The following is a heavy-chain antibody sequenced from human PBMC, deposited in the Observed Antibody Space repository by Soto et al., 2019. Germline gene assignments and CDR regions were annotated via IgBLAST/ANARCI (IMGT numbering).Heavy chain of an antibody. CDR3: ARNDNSGLDY. CDR2: INPTGGST. Sequence: QVQLVQSGAEVKQPGASVKLSCKASGYTFTTYYIHWVRQAPGQGLEWMGMINPTGGSTSYAQKFQGRVTMTRDTSTSTVYMELSSLRSEDTAVYYCARNDNSGLDYWGQGTLVTVSS. J-gene: IGHJ4*02. CDR1: GYTFTTYY. D-gene: IGHD3-22*01. V-gene: IGHV1-46*01.